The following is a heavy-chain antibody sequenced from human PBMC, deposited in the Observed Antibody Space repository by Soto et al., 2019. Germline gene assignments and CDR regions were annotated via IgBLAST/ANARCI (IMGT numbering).Heavy chain of an antibody. Sequence: QVQLVQSGVEVEKPGASVNVSCRASGYTVTSYGISWVRQAPGQGLEWMGWISAYNGNTNYAQKFQGRVTMTTDTSTSTAYMELRSLRPDDTAVYYCARDVPTVTTGGPDYWGQGTLVTVSS. CDR1: GYTVTSYG. J-gene: IGHJ4*02. D-gene: IGHD4-17*01. CDR3: ARDVPTVTTGGPDY. CDR2: ISAYNGNT. V-gene: IGHV1-18*01.